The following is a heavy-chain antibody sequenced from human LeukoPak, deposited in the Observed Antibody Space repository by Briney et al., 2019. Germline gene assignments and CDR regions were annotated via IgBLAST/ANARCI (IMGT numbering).Heavy chain of an antibody. CDR1: GFTFDDYA. V-gene: IGHV3-9*01. CDR2: ISWNSGST. D-gene: IGHD4-23*01. CDR3: AKDRRATVVTQFDY. Sequence: GRSLRLSCAASGFTFDDYAMHWVRQAPGKGLEWVSGISWNSGSTGYADSVKGRFTISRDNAKNSLYLQMNSLRAEDTALYYCAKDRRATVVTQFDYWGQGTLVTVSS. J-gene: IGHJ4*02.